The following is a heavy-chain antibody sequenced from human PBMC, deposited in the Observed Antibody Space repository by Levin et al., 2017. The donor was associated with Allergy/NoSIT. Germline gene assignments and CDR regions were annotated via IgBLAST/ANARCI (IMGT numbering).Heavy chain of an antibody. CDR1: GFTFSSYW. V-gene: IGHV3-7*01. Sequence: GGSLRLSCAASGFTFSSYWMSWVRQAPGKGLEWVANIKQDGSEKYYVDSVKGRFTISRDNAKNSLYLQMNSLRAEDTAVYYCARNGWQWLLYTYYYYYMDVWGKGTTVTVSS. CDR2: IKQDGSEK. CDR3: ARNGWQWLLYTYYYYYMDV. J-gene: IGHJ6*03. D-gene: IGHD3-3*01.